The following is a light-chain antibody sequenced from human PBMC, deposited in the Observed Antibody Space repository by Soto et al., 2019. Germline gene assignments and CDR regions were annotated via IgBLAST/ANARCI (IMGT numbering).Light chain of an antibody. Sequence: QSVLTQPPSASGTPGQRVTISCSGSTSNIGSNTVNWFQQLPGTAPKLLIHSNNQRPSGVPGRFSGSKSGTSASLAISGLQSEDEADYFCAAWDDSLNGYVFGTGTKSPS. CDR3: AAWDDSLNGYV. CDR2: SNN. V-gene: IGLV1-44*01. J-gene: IGLJ1*01. CDR1: TSNIGSNT.